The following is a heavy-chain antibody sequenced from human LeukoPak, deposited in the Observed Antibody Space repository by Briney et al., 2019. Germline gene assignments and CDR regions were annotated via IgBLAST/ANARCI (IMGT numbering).Heavy chain of an antibody. V-gene: IGHV4-59*01. CDR1: GDSISLFY. J-gene: IGHJ5*02. Sequence: TSETQSLTCIVSGDSISLFYWSWIRQPPGKGLEWIGYIHYSGRTNYNPSLKSRVTMSLDTSKNHFSLKLRSVTAADTAVYYCARVSPDTATDYGWFGPWGQGSLVTVSS. CDR3: ARVSPDTATDYGWFGP. D-gene: IGHD5-18*01. CDR2: IHYSGRT.